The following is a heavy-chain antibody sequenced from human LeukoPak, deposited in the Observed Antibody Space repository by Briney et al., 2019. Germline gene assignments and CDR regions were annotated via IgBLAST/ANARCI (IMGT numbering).Heavy chain of an antibody. CDR2: IFSSGTT. D-gene: IGHD5-24*01. Sequence: PSETLSLTCTVSGGSISSSSYHWAWIRQPPGKGLDWIGSIFSSGTTYYNPSLKSRVTISVDSSKNQFSLRLTSVTAADTAVYYCARHEGKGDGYNPGIYWFDPWGQGTLVTVSS. J-gene: IGHJ5*02. V-gene: IGHV4-39*01. CDR3: ARHEGKGDGYNPGIYWFDP. CDR1: GGSISSSSYH.